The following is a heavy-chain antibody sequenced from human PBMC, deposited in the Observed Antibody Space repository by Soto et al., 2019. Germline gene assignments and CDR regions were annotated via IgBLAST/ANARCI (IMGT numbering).Heavy chain of an antibody. D-gene: IGHD2-21*01. V-gene: IGHV4-59*13. CDR3: TRGGDAYKNGH. CDR1: GGSISSYY. Sequence: SETLSLTCTVSGGSISSYYWSWIRQPPGKGLEWIGNIYYSGSTNYNPSLKSRVTISVDTSKNQFSLKLTSVNAADTAVYYCTRGGDAYKNGHWGQGTLVTVSS. J-gene: IGHJ4*02. CDR2: IYYSGST.